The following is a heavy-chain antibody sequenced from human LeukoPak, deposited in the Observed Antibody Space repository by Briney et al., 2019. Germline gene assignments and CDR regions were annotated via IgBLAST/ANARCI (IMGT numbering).Heavy chain of an antibody. D-gene: IGHD6-13*01. CDR1: GYTFTSYA. Sequence: GASVKVSCKASGYTFTSYAMHWGRQAPGQRLEWMGWINAGNGNTKYSQKFQGRVTITRDTSASTAYMELSSLRSEDTAVYYCARDRGYTPRGFNYWGQGTLVTVSS. CDR2: INAGNGNT. V-gene: IGHV1-3*01. CDR3: ARDRGYTPRGFNY. J-gene: IGHJ4*02.